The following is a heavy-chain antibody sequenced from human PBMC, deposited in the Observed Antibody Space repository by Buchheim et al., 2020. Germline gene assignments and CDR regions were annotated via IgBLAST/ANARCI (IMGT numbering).Heavy chain of an antibody. Sequence: QLQLQESGPGLVKPSETLSLTCTVSGGSISSSSYYWGWIRQPPGKGLEWIGCIYYSGSTYYNPSLKSRVTISVDTSKNQFSLKLSSVTAADTAVYYCANLDSGRIAARHPPGYWGQGTL. V-gene: IGHV4-39*01. J-gene: IGHJ4*02. CDR3: ANLDSGRIAARHPPGY. D-gene: IGHD6-6*01. CDR1: GGSISSSSYY. CDR2: IYYSGST.